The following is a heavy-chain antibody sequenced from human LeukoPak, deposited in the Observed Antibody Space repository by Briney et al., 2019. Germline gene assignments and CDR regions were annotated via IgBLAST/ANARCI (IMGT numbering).Heavy chain of an antibody. CDR3: ARGASSSWYIYYFDY. D-gene: IGHD6-13*01. J-gene: IGHJ4*02. Sequence: PSETLSLTCTVSGGSISSYYWSWIRQPAGKGLEWIGRIYTSGSTYYNPSLKSRVTISVDTSKNQFSLKLSSVTAADTAVYYCARGASSSWYIYYFDYWGQGTLVTVSS. V-gene: IGHV4-4*07. CDR1: GGSISSYY. CDR2: IYTSGST.